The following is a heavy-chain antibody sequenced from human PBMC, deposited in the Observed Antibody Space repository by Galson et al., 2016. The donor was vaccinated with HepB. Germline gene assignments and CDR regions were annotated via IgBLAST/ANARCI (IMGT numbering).Heavy chain of an antibody. CDR2: IYWDDDK. CDR3: ARAKYMLTGYYAYFRN. Sequence: PALVTPTQTLTLTCTFSGFSLNTSGMGVGWIRQPPGKALEWLALIYWDDDKRYSPSLKTRLTITKDTAKNQVVLTMSNIDPVDTATYYCARAKYMLTGYYAYFRNWGQGTLVTVSS. J-gene: IGHJ1*01. CDR1: GFSLNTSGMG. D-gene: IGHD3-9*01. V-gene: IGHV2-5*02.